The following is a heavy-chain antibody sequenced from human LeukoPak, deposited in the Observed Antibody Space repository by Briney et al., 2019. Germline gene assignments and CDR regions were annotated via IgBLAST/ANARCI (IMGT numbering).Heavy chain of an antibody. CDR2: ISCSGSYT. Sequence: PGGSLRLSCAASGFTFSSYSMNWVRQAPGEGLEWVSSISCSGSYTYYADSVKGRFTISRDNAKNSLYLQMNSLRAEDTAVYYCARDAGLSGYDYNYWGQGTLVTVSS. D-gene: IGHD5-12*01. V-gene: IGHV3-21*01. CDR3: ARDAGLSGYDYNY. CDR1: GFTFSSYS. J-gene: IGHJ4*02.